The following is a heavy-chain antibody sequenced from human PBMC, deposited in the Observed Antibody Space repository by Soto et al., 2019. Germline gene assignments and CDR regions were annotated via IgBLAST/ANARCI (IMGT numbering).Heavy chain of an antibody. Sequence: GGALRLSCAASGFTLSSYGMHWGRPAPGKGLEWVAVIWYDGSNKYYADSVKGRFTISRDNSKNTLYLQMNSLRAEDTAVYYCARERVVAALTSGLDYWGQGTLVTVSS. V-gene: IGHV3-33*01. D-gene: IGHD2-15*01. J-gene: IGHJ4*02. CDR1: GFTLSSYG. CDR3: ARERVVAALTSGLDY. CDR2: IWYDGSNK.